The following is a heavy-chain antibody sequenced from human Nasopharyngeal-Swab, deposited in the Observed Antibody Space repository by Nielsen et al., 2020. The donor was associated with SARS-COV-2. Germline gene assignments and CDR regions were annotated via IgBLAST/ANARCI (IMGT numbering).Heavy chain of an antibody. Sequence: WIRQPPGKGLEWIGEIYHSGSTNYNPSLKSRVTILVDKSKNQFSLKLSSVTAADTAVYYCAREGPYCSSTSCYYYYMDVWGKGTTVTVSS. D-gene: IGHD2-2*01. V-gene: IGHV4-4*02. CDR2: IYHSGST. CDR3: AREGPYCSSTSCYYYYMDV. J-gene: IGHJ6*03.